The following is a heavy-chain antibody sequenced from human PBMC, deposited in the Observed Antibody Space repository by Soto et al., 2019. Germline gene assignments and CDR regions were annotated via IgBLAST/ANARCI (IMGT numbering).Heavy chain of an antibody. J-gene: IGHJ4*02. CDR1: GFTSRGFW. Sequence: EGQLVQSGGGLVQPGGSLRLSCVGSGFTSRGFWMGWVRQAPGKGLEWVANIKEDATQKIYVDSVRGRFTISRDTATISLYLQMNSLRAEDTAVYYCTRDQFWGQGTLVTVSS. CDR3: TRDQF. CDR2: IKEDATQK. V-gene: IGHV3-7*05.